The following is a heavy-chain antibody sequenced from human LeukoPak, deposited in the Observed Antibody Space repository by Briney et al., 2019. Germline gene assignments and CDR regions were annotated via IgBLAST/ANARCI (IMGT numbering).Heavy chain of an antibody. CDR3: ARAPRPPYGSGRHYYYYYMDV. V-gene: IGHV1-69*06. CDR1: GGTFSSYA. J-gene: IGHJ6*03. Sequence: GSSVKVSCKASGGTFSSYAISWVRQAPGQGLEWMGGIIPIFGTANYAQKFQGRVTITADKSTSTAYMELSSLRSEDTAVYYCARAPRPPYGSGRHYYYYYMDVWGKGTTVTVSS. CDR2: IIPIFGTA. D-gene: IGHD3-10*01.